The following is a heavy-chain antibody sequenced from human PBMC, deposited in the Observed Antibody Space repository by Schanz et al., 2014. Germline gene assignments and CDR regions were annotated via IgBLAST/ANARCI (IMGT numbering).Heavy chain of an antibody. CDR3: ARDGVDAAAGGNY. CDR1: GYTFTSDS. CDR2: INPSGGST. V-gene: IGHV1-46*03. J-gene: IGHJ4*02. D-gene: IGHD6-13*01. Sequence: QVQLVQSGAEAKKPGASVKVSCKASGYTFTSDSMHWVRQAPGQGLEWMGMINPSGGSTTYAQKFQGRGAMARGTSASTVYMELSSLRSEDAAVYYCARDGVDAAAGGNYWGQGTLVTVSS.